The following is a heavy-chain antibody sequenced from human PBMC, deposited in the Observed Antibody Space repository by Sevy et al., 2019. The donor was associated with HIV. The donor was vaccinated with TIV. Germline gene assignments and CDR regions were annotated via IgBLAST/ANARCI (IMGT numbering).Heavy chain of an antibody. V-gene: IGHV1-69*13. Sequence: ASVKVSCKASGGTFSSYAISWVRQAPGQGLEWMGGIIPIFGTANYAQKFQGRVTITADESTSKAYMELSSLRSEDTAVYYCARAEIEYCSSTSCYDYYYYYGMDVWGQGTTVTVSS. CDR2: IIPIFGTA. CDR3: ARAEIEYCSSTSCYDYYYYYGMDV. CDR1: GGTFSSYA. J-gene: IGHJ6*02. D-gene: IGHD2-2*01.